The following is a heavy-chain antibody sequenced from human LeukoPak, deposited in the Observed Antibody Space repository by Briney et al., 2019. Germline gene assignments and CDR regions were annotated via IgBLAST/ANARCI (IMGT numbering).Heavy chain of an antibody. CDR2: INPSSGST. V-gene: IGHV1-46*01. CDR1: GYTFTSYH. J-gene: IGHJ4*02. D-gene: IGHD3-10*01. Sequence: ASVKVSCKASGYTFTSYHMHWVRQVPGQGLEWMGIINPSSGSTSYAQKFQGRVSLTRDTSTSTVYMELSSLRSEDTAVYYCVSGLWFGELEDDYWGQGTLVTVSS. CDR3: VSGLWFGELEDDY.